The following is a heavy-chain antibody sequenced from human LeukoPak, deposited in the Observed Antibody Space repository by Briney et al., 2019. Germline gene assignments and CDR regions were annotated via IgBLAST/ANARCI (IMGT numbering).Heavy chain of an antibody. CDR3: VRGGAGATRDDYFDY. J-gene: IGHJ4*02. Sequence: GRSLRLSCAASGFTFDDYAMHWVRQAPGKGLEWVSSISSTSSHIYYADSVKGRFTISRDNARNSLYLQMNSLRADDTAVYYCVRGGAGATRDDYFDYWGQGTLVTVSS. CDR2: ISSTSSHI. V-gene: IGHV3-21*01. D-gene: IGHD6-25*01. CDR1: GFTFDDYA.